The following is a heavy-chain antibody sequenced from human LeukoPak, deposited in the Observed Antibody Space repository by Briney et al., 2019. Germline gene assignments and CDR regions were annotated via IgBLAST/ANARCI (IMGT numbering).Heavy chain of an antibody. CDR1: GRSISSYY. J-gene: IGHJ6*03. CDR3: ARGAYFDILTGYYSQEYYYYMDV. D-gene: IGHD3-9*01. V-gene: IGHV4-59*08. Sequence: SETLSLNCTVTGRSISSYYWTWLRQPPGKELEWIGYNYYSGSTNCNPSLKSRVTISVDTSKNQFSLKLSSVTAADTAVYYCARGAYFDILTGYYSQEYYYYMDVWGKGTTVTFSS. CDR2: NYYSGST.